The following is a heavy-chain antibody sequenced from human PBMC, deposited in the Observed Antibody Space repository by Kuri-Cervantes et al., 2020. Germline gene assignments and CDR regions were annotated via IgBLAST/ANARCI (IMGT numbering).Heavy chain of an antibody. CDR2: TYYRSKWYN. V-gene: IGHV6-1*01. J-gene: IGHJ5*02. D-gene: IGHD6-19*01. CDR1: GDSVSSNSAA. Sequence: SETLSLTCAISGDSVSSNSAAWNWIRQSPSRGLEWLGRTYYRSKWYNDYAVSVKSRITINPDTSKNQFSLQLNSVTPEDTAVYCCARDRGEWLVGWFDPWGQGTLVTVSS. CDR3: ARDRGEWLVGWFDP.